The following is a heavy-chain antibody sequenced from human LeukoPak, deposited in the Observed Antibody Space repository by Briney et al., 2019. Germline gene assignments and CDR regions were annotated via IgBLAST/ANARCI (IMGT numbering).Heavy chain of an antibody. D-gene: IGHD5-12*01. V-gene: IGHV3-30*04. CDR2: ISYDGSNK. Sequence: GGSLRLSCAASGFTFSSYAMHWVRQAPGKGLEWVAVISYDGSNKYYADSVKGRFTISRDNSKNTLYLQMNSLRAEDTAVYYCAKQYSGYDFGAFDIWGQGTMVTVSS. J-gene: IGHJ3*02. CDR1: GFTFSSYA. CDR3: AKQYSGYDFGAFDI.